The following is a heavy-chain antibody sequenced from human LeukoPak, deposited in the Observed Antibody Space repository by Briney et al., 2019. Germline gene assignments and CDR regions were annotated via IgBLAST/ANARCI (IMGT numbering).Heavy chain of an antibody. J-gene: IGHJ4*02. Sequence: GGSLRLSCAASGFTLSSYWMHWVRQAPGKGLVWVSRINSDGSSTTYADSVKGRFTISRDNAKNTLYLQMNSLRAEDTAVYYCAKEFDSSGFFDCWGQGHLVTVSS. V-gene: IGHV3-74*01. CDR2: INSDGSST. D-gene: IGHD3-22*01. CDR3: AKEFDSSGFFDC. CDR1: GFTLSSYW.